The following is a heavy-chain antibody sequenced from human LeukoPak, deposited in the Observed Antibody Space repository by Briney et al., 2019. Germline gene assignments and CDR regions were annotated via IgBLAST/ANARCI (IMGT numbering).Heavy chain of an antibody. Sequence: PGGSLRLSCAASGFTFSNAWMSWVRQAPGKGLEWVGRIKSKTDGGTTDYAAPVKGRFTISRDDSKNTLYLQMNSLKTEDTAVYYCTTDSLNPYNWFDPWGQGTLVTVSS. CDR3: TTDSLNPYNWFDP. CDR1: GFTFSNAW. D-gene: IGHD3-16*01. CDR2: IKSKTDGGTT. V-gene: IGHV3-15*01. J-gene: IGHJ5*02.